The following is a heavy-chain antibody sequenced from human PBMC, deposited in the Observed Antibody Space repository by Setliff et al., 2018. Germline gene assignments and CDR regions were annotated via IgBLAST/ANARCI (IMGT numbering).Heavy chain of an antibody. CDR3: ARERGDIVSTTSYYYYMDV. Sequence: SVKVSCKASGYTFSSYAVNWVRQAPGQGLEWMGGIIPIFGTTDYAQKFQGRVTITTDESTSTAYMEMSSLRSEDTAVYYCARERGDIVSTTSYYYYMDVWGKGTTVT. CDR1: GYTFSSYA. J-gene: IGHJ6*03. D-gene: IGHD5-12*01. CDR2: IIPIFGTT. V-gene: IGHV1-69*05.